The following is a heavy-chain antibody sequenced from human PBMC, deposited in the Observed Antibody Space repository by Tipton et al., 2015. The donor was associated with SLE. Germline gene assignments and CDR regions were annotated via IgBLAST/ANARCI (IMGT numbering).Heavy chain of an antibody. CDR1: GGSISSNTYY. D-gene: IGHD5-24*01. J-gene: IGHJ4*02. Sequence: LRLSCPVSGGSISSNTYYWAWVRQPPGRGPERIASIYYSGSTYYNPSLESRVTISIDTSKNEFSLKVTSVTAADTAVYYCARHIRAGYYFDYWGQGTLVTVSS. CDR3: ARHIRAGYYFDY. CDR2: IYYSGST. V-gene: IGHV4-39*07.